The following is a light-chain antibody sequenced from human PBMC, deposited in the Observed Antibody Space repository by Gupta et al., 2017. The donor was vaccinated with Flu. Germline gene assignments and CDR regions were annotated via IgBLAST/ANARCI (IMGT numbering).Light chain of an antibody. CDR3: WKHTNVPST. CDR2: THS. CDR1: QTLFYSDDVNTY. V-gene: IGKV2-40*01. Sequence: SPSYPASLSVPSSQTLFYSDDVNTYLDWSPPKPGQSPPLLLYTHSYLAPRVPYRFSFSWSGTHFTLIISWLQAADAGGYYCWKHTNVPSTFGQGTKLEIK. J-gene: IGKJ1*01.